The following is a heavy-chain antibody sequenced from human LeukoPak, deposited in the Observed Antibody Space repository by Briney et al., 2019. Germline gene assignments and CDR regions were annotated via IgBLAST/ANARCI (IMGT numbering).Heavy chain of an antibody. J-gene: IGHJ4*02. CDR1: GGSISSGGYY. D-gene: IGHD3-10*01. CDR3: AREPRITMVRGVIIGYFDY. Sequence: SETLSLICTVSGGSISSGGYYWSWIRQHPGKGLEWIGYIYYSGSTYYNPSLKSRVTISVDTSKNQFSLKLSSVTAADTAVYYCAREPRITMVRGVIIGYFDYWGQGSQVTVSS. CDR2: IYYSGST. V-gene: IGHV4-31*03.